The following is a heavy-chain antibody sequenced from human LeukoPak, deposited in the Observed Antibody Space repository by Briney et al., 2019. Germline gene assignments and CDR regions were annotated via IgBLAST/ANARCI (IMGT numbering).Heavy chain of an antibody. CDR3: ARSGVIGTYYYDSSGYYCAY. CDR2: IYPGGST. CDR1: GGSVSSGGYY. J-gene: IGHJ4*02. D-gene: IGHD3-22*01. Sequence: PSETLSLACTVSGGSVSSGGYYWGWIRQPPGTGLEWIGYIYPGGSTYYNPSLKGRVSISVGRSENQFSLNLYSVSAADTAVYYCARSGVIGTYYYDSSGYYCAYWGQGTLVTVSS. V-gene: IGHV4-30-2*01.